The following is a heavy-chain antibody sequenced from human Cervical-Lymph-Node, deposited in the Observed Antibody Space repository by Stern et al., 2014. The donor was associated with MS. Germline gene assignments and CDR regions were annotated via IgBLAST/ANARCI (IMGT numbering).Heavy chain of an antibody. Sequence: QVQLQESGLGLVKASETLSLTCTVSGGSISDYSWSWIRQPAGKGLEWIGRIYTSGTTNYNPSLKSRVTMSVDTSKNQYSLKLSSVTAADTAMYYCARALRGRSTDVFDIWGQGTMVTVSS. CDR1: GGSISDYS. CDR3: ARALRGRSTDVFDI. V-gene: IGHV4-4*07. J-gene: IGHJ3*02. CDR2: IYTSGTT. D-gene: IGHD5-24*01.